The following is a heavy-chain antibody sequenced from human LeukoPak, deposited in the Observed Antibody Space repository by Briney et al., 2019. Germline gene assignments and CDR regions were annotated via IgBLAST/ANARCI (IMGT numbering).Heavy chain of an antibody. CDR1: GYTFTTYD. Sequence: ASVKVSCKASGYTFTTYDINWVRQATGQGLEWMGWMNPDSANTDFAQKFQGRVTMTRDTSIGTAYMEPSSLRSDDTAVYYCAVMVRGLTRAFDVWGQGTMVTVSS. V-gene: IGHV1-8*01. J-gene: IGHJ3*01. CDR2: MNPDSANT. CDR3: AVMVRGLTRAFDV. D-gene: IGHD3-10*01.